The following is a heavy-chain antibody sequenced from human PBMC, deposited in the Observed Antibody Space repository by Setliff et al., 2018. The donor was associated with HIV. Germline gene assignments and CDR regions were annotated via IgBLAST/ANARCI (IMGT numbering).Heavy chain of an antibody. D-gene: IGHD3-22*01. V-gene: IGHV4-4*07. CDR2: IHGSGTA. J-gene: IGHJ2*01. CDR3: AREAPYYDSGVGYFDL. Sequence: SETLSLTCVVSGDSLTGDYWNWVRQPAGKGLEWLGRIHGSGTADYNPSLKSRVKMAVDTSHKQLFLYLSSLTAADTAVYFCAREAPYYDSGVGYFDLWGRGTLVTVSS. CDR1: GDSLTGDY.